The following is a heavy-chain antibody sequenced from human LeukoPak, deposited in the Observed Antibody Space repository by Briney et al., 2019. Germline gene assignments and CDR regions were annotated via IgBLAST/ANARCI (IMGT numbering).Heavy chain of an antibody. V-gene: IGHV1-8*01. CDR2: MNPNSGNT. CDR1: GYTFTSYD. D-gene: IGHD5-18*01. J-gene: IGHJ4*02. Sequence: ASVKVSCKASGYTFTSYDINWVRQATGQGLEWMGWMNPNSGNTGYAQKFQGRVTMTRNTSISTAYMELSGLRSEDTAVYYCARGSTAMATFDYWGQGTLVTVSS. CDR3: ARGSTAMATFDY.